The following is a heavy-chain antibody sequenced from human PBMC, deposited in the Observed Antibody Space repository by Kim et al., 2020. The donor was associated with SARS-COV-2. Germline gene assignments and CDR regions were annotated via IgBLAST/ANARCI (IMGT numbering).Heavy chain of an antibody. J-gene: IGHJ3*02. V-gene: IGHV4-59*08. CDR2: IYYSGST. Sequence: SETLSLTCTVSGGSISSYYWSWIRQPPGKGLEWIGYIYYSGSTNYNPSLKSRVTISVDTSKNQFSLKLSSVTAADTAVYYCARWDTADDAFDIWGQGTMVTVSS. CDR3: ARWDTADDAFDI. CDR1: GGSISSYY. D-gene: IGHD5-18*01.